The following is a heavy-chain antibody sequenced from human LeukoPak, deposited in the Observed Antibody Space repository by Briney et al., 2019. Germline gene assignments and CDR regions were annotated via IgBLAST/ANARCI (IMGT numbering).Heavy chain of an antibody. D-gene: IGHD4-17*01. CDR3: AKYYGDYFYYYGMDV. CDR2: ISGSGGST. CDR1: EFTFSSYA. J-gene: IGHJ6*02. Sequence: GGSLRLSCAASEFTFSSYAMSWVRQAPGKGLEWVSAISGSGGSTYYADSVKGRFTISRDNYKNTLYLQMNSLRAEDTAVYYCAKYYGDYFYYYGMDVWGQGTTVTVSS. V-gene: IGHV3-23*01.